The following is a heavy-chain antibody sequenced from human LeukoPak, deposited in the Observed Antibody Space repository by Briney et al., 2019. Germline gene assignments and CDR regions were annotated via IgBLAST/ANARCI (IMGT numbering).Heavy chain of an antibody. Sequence: GASVKVSCKASGDTFSTYAIRWVRQAPGQGLEWMGGIIPIFGTANYAQKFQGRVTITADKSTSTAYMELSSLRSEDTAVYYCARERDVDTATDYWGQETLVTVSS. CDR3: ARERDVDTATDY. CDR2: IIPIFGTA. J-gene: IGHJ4*02. D-gene: IGHD5-18*01. CDR1: GDTFSTYA. V-gene: IGHV1-69*06.